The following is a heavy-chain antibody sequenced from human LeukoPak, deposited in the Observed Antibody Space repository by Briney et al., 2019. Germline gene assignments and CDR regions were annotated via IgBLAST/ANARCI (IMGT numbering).Heavy chain of an antibody. V-gene: IGHV1-69*06. CDR2: IIPIFGTA. J-gene: IGHJ3*02. D-gene: IGHD1-26*01. CDR3: ARAPSFYRYSGRLDAFDI. Sequence: ASVKVSCKASGGTFSSYAISWVRQAPRQGLEWMGGIIPIFGTANYAQKFQGRVTITADKSTSTAYMELSSLRSEDTAVYYCARAPSFYRYSGRLDAFDIWGQGTMVTVSS. CDR1: GGTFSSYA.